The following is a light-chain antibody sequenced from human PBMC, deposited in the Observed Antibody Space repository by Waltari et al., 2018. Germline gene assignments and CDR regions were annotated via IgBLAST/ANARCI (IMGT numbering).Light chain of an antibody. CDR1: QSVGSS. CDR3: QQSSDWPT. V-gene: IGKV3-11*01. Sequence: EIVLRQSPATLSLSPGERATLFCRASQSVGSSIAWYQVKPGQAPRLLIHNTYNWAPGIPPRFSGSGSGTDFSLTISSLEPEDFAVYCCQQSSDWPTFGGGTKVEIK. J-gene: IGKJ4*01. CDR2: NTY.